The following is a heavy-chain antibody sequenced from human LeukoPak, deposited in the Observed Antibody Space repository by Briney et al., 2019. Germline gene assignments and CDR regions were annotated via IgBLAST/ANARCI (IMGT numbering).Heavy chain of an antibody. CDR1: GFTFSSYW. V-gene: IGHV3-48*02. D-gene: IGHD3-22*01. CDR2: ISSSSSAI. Sequence: GGSLRLSCAASGFTFSSYWMNWVRQAPGKGLEWLSFISSSSSAIYYADSVKGRLTISRDNAKNSLYLQMNSLRDEDTAVYYCARVPQYYYDSSSYSPYWGQGTLVTVSS. J-gene: IGHJ4*02. CDR3: ARVPQYYYDSSSYSPY.